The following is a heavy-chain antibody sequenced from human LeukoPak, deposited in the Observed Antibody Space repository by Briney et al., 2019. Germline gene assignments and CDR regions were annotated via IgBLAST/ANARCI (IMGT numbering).Heavy chain of an antibody. V-gene: IGHV3-30*18. CDR2: ISYDGSNK. CDR1: GFPFSSYG. J-gene: IGHJ6*02. Sequence: SGRSLRLSCAASGFPFSSYGMHWVRQAPGRGLEWVAVISYDGSNKYYADSVKGRFTISRDNSKNTLYLQMNSLRAEDTAVYYCAKDRGKVYGMDVWGQGTTVTVSS. CDR3: AKDRGKVYGMDV.